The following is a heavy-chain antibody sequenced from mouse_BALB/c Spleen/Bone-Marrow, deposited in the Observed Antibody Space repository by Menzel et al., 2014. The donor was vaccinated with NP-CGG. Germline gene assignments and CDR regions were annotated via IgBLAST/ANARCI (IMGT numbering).Heavy chain of an antibody. Sequence: VQLQQSGPELVKPGASVKMSCKASGYTFTSYVMHWAKQKPGQGLEWIGNINPYNDGTKYNEKFKGKATLTSDKFSSTAYVELGSLTSEDSAVYYCARALYGFDWYFDVWGAGTTVTVSS. CDR3: ARALYGFDWYFDV. CDR1: GYTFTSYV. D-gene: IGHD2-2*01. J-gene: IGHJ1*01. V-gene: IGHV1-14*01. CDR2: INPYNDGT.